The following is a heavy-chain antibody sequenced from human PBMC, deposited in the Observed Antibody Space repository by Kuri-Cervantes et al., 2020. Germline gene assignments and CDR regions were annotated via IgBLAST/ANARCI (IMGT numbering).Heavy chain of an antibody. CDR3: AKPDRGVVKDY. Sequence: GESLKISCAASGFTFSIYAMSWVRQAPGKGLEWVSGISARGSSTYYADSVKGRFTISRDDSKNTLYLQMNSLRAEDTAVYYCAKPDRGVVKDYWGQGTLVTVSS. V-gene: IGHV3-23*01. CDR1: GFTFSIYA. J-gene: IGHJ4*02. D-gene: IGHD4-23*01. CDR2: ISARGSST.